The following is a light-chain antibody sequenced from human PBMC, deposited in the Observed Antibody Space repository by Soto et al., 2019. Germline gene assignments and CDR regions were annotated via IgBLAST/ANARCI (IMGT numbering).Light chain of an antibody. CDR2: EVS. Sequence: QSVLTQPPSVSGSPGQSVTISCTGTSSDVGSYNRVSWYQQPPSTAPKLMIYEVSNRPSGVPDRFSGSKSGNTASLTISGLQAEDESDYYCSSYTSSSTLGVFGTGTKVTDL. CDR3: SSYTSSSTLGV. CDR1: SSDVGSYNR. J-gene: IGLJ1*01. V-gene: IGLV2-18*02.